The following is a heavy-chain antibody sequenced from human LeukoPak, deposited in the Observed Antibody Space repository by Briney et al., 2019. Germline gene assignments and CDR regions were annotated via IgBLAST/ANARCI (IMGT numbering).Heavy chain of an antibody. CDR3: ARAHGNGSGSYYGLLDY. J-gene: IGHJ4*02. CDR1: GYTFTSYY. D-gene: IGHD3-10*01. Sequence: ASVKVSCKASGYTFTSYYMHWVRQAPGQGLEWMGIINPSGGSTSYAQKFQGRVTMTTDTSTSTAYMELRSLRSDDTAVYYCARAHGNGSGSYYGLLDYWGQGTLVTVSS. CDR2: INPSGGST. V-gene: IGHV1-46*01.